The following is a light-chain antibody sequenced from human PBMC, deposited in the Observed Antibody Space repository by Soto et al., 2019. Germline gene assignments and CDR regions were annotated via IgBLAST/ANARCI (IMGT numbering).Light chain of an antibody. CDR1: QSVSRN. CDR3: QQYNNWPLT. J-gene: IGKJ4*01. V-gene: IGKV3-15*01. Sequence: EIVMTQSSATLSVSPGERTTLSCRASQSVSRNFAWYQQKPGQAPRLLIYGASTRATGIPARFSGSGSGTEFTLTISSLQSEDFAVYYCQQYNNWPLTFGGGTKVEIK. CDR2: GAS.